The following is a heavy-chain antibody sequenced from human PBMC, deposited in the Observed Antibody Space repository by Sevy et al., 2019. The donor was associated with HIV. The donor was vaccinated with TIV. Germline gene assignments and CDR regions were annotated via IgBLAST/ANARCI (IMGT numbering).Heavy chain of an antibody. J-gene: IGHJ6*03. D-gene: IGHD6-19*01. CDR1: GFTFSSYA. CDR3: AKSGGLVRSYYYYYYMDV. V-gene: IGHV3-23*01. Sequence: GGSLRLSCAASGFTFSSYAMSWVRQAPGKGLEWVSAIRGSGGSTYYADSVKGRLTISRDNSKNTLYLQMNSLRAEDTAVYYCAKSGGLVRSYYYYYYMDVWGKGTTVTVSS. CDR2: IRGSGGST.